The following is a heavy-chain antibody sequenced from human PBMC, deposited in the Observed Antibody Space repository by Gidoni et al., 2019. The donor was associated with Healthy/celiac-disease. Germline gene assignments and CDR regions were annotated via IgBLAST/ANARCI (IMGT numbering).Heavy chain of an antibody. J-gene: IGHJ5*02. CDR1: FSGYY. D-gene: IGHD3-9*01. CDR2: INHSGST. CDR3: AREAGDSWLLERSWWFDP. V-gene: IGHV4-34*01. Sequence: FSGYYWSWIRQPPGKGLEWIGEINHSGSTNYNPSLKSRVTISVDTSKNQFSLKLSSVTAADTAVYYCAREAGDSWLLERSWWFDPWGQGTLVTVSS.